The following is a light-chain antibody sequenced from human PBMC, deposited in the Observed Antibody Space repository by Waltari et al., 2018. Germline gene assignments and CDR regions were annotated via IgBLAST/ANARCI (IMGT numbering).Light chain of an antibody. Sequence: DFHLTQSPSTLSASVGDRVSITCRASQSISPWLAWYRQLPGEAPQLLLYAASTLHRGVPSRFSGRVSGTEFSLTISGLHPDDSGTYYCQQYNNNWTFGQGTRVEIK. V-gene: IGKV1-5*03. J-gene: IGKJ1*01. CDR3: QQYNNNWT. CDR1: QSISPW. CDR2: AAS.